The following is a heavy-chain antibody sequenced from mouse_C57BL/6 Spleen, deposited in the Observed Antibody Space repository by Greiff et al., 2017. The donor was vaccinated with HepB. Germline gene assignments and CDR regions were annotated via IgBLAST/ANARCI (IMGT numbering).Heavy chain of an antibody. Sequence: EVQLQQSGPELVKPGASVKISCKASGYTFTDYYMNWVKQSHGKSLEWIGDINPNNGGTSYNQKFKGKATLTVDKSSSTAYMELRSLTSEDSAVYYCARTAWDRYAMDYWGQGTSVTVSS. V-gene: IGHV1-26*01. CDR3: ARTAWDRYAMDY. CDR2: INPNNGGT. J-gene: IGHJ4*01. CDR1: GYTFTDYY. D-gene: IGHD4-1*01.